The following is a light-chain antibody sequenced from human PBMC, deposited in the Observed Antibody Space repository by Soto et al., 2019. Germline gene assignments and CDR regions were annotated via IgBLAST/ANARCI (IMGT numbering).Light chain of an antibody. V-gene: IGLV2-8*01. Sequence: QSVLTQPPSASGSFGQSVTISCTGTSSDVGGYNYVSWYQQHPGKAPKLMIYEVSERPSGVPDRFSGSKSGNTASLTVSGLQADDEADYYCSSYSGTNYXYVFGTGTKVTVL. CDR2: EVS. CDR1: SSDVGGYNY. J-gene: IGLJ1*01. CDR3: SSYSGTNYXYV.